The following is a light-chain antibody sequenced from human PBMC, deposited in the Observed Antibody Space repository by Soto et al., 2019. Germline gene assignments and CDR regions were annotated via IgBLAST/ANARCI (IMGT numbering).Light chain of an antibody. J-gene: IGKJ4*01. CDR2: DAS. CDR1: QSISSH. Sequence: EIVLTQSPATLSLSPGERATLSCRASQSISSHLSWYQQKPCQAPRLLIYDASNRATGIPARFSGSGSGTDFTLTISSLEPEDFAVYYCQQRSNWPPLTFGGGTKVEIK. CDR3: QQRSNWPPLT. V-gene: IGKV3-11*01.